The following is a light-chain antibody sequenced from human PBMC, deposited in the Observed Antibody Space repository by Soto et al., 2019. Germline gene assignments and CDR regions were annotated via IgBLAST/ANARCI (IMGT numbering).Light chain of an antibody. CDR2: SAF. CDR3: QQRNSYPIT. CDR1: QSIANY. Sequence: DIQLTQSPSLLSASVGDRVTITCRASQSIANYLAWYQQKPGEAPKLLIHSAFTLQNGVPSRFSGSGSGTEFTLTISSLPPADFGTYYCQQRNSYPITFGQGTRLEIK. V-gene: IGKV1-9*01. J-gene: IGKJ5*01.